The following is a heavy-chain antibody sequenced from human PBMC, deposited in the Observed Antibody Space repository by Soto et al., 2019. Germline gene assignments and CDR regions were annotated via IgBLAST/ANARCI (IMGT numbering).Heavy chain of an antibody. J-gene: IGHJ4*02. Sequence: SVKVSCKASGGTFSSYTISWVRQAPGQGLEWMGRIIPILGIANYAQKFQGRVTITADKSTSTAYMELSSLRSEDTAVYYCARSDPPNIVVEAYWGQGTLVTVSS. CDR2: IIPILGIA. V-gene: IGHV1-69*02. CDR3: ARSDPPNIVVEAY. CDR1: GGTFSSYT. D-gene: IGHD2-2*01.